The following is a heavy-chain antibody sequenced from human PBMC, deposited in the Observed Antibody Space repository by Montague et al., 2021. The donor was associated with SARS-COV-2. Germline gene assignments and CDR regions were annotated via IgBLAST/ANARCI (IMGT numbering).Heavy chain of an antibody. J-gene: IGHJ5*02. V-gene: IGHV4-39*01. CDR1: GGSISSSSYY. D-gene: IGHD3-22*01. CDR2: IYYSGST. Sequence: SETLSLTCTVSGGSISSSSYYWGWIRQPPGKELVWIGSIYYSGSTYYTPSLKSPVTISVDTSKNQLSLKLSSVTAADTAVYYCARHEGQYYSDRRGYYTLEWWLDPWGQGTLVTVSS. CDR3: ARHEGQYYSDRRGYYTLEWWLDP.